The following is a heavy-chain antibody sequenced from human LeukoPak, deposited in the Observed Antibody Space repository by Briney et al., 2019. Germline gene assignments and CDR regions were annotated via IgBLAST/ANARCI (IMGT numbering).Heavy chain of an antibody. Sequence: PGGSLRLSCAASGFTFSSYWMNWARQAPGKGLEWVASINHNGNVNYYVDSVKGRFTISRDNAKNSLYLQMNSLRAEDTAVYYCARVPPRGDYFDYWGQGTLVTVSS. CDR3: ARVPPRGDYFDY. CDR2: INHNGNVN. J-gene: IGHJ4*02. CDR1: GFTFSSYW. V-gene: IGHV3-7*03. D-gene: IGHD3-16*01.